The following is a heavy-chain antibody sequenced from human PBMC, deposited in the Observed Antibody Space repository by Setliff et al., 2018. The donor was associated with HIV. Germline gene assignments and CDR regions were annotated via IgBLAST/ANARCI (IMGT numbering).Heavy chain of an antibody. CDR2: IDYSGNT. CDR3: ARGNTISEVVTTNWLDP. Sequence: NPSETLSLTCSVSGDSISRYYWSWIRQPPGKGLEWIGYIDYSGNTNYNSSLKSRVTISEDTSKKQVSLRLRFVTAADTAVYYCARGNTISEVVTTNWLDPWGQGTLVTVSS. V-gene: IGHV4-59*01. J-gene: IGHJ5*02. D-gene: IGHD3-3*01. CDR1: GDSISRYY.